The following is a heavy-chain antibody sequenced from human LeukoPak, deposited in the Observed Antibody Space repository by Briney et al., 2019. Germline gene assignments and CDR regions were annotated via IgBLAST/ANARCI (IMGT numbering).Heavy chain of an antibody. Sequence: SQTLSLTCTVSGGSISSGGYYWSWIRQPPGKGLEWIGYIYHSGSTYYNPSLKSRVTISVDRSKNQFSLKLSSVTAADTAVYYCARAVLYSSSRNLFDYWGQGTLVTVSS. D-gene: IGHD6-13*01. J-gene: IGHJ4*02. CDR2: IYHSGST. CDR3: ARAVLYSSSRNLFDY. CDR1: GGSISSGGYY. V-gene: IGHV4-30-2*01.